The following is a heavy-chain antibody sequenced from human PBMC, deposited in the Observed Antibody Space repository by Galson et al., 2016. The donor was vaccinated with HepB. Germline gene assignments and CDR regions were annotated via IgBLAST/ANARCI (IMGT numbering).Heavy chain of an antibody. D-gene: IGHD2-2*01. Sequence: SVKVSCKASGYTFTDYNIHWVRQAPGRGLEWMAWINPKSGDTKSAQKFQGRVTMTSDMSISTAYLELSRLTSDDTAVYYCVRAIRTGPAAGAYWGQGTLVTVSP. CDR1: GYTFTDYN. CDR2: INPKSGDT. J-gene: IGHJ4*02. V-gene: IGHV1-2*02. CDR3: VRAIRTGPAAGAY.